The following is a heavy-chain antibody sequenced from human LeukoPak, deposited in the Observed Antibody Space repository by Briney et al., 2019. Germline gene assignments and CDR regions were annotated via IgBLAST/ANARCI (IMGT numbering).Heavy chain of an antibody. CDR2: INPNSGGT. V-gene: IGHV1-2*02. J-gene: IGHJ2*01. D-gene: IGHD1-26*01. Sequence: ASVKVSCKASGGTFSSYAISWVRQAPGQGLEWMGWINPNSGGTNYAQKFQGRVTMTRDTSISTAYMELSRLRSDDTAVYYCARRKVGATKSGWYFDLWGRGTLVTVSS. CDR3: ARRKVGATKSGWYFDL. CDR1: GGTFSSYA.